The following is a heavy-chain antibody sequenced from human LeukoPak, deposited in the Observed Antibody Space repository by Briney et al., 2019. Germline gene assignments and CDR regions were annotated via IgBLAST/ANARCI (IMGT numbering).Heavy chain of an antibody. V-gene: IGHV1-69*13. CDR1: GGTFSSYA. D-gene: IGHD4-17*01. Sequence: GASVKVSCKASGGTFSSYAISWVRQAPGQGLEWMGGIIPIFGTANYAQKFQGRVTITADGSTSTAYMELSSLRSEDTAVYYCARVGPDYGDSTGWFDPWGQGTLVTVSS. CDR2: IIPIFGTA. J-gene: IGHJ5*02. CDR3: ARVGPDYGDSTGWFDP.